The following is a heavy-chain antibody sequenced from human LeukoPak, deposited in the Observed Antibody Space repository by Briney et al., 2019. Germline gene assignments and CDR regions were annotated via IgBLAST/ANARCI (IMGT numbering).Heavy chain of an antibody. V-gene: IGHV1-46*01. J-gene: IGHJ3*02. CDR3: ASAVDTAMVNDAFDI. CDR2: VNPSGGNT. CDR1: GYTFTSYY. D-gene: IGHD5-18*01. Sequence: ASVKVSCKASGYTFTSYYMHWVRQAPGQGLEWMGIVNPSGGNTSYAQKFQGRVTMTRDTSTSTVYMELSILRSEDTAVYYCASAVDTAMVNDAFDIWGQGTMVTVSS.